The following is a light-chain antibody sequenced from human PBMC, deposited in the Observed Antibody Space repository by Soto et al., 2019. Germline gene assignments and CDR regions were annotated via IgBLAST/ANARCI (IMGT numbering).Light chain of an antibody. Sequence: QSVLTQPPSASGTPGQRVSISCSGGSSNIGRNTVNWYQHLPGMAPKLLIYTTNQRPSGVPERFSGSKSGTSASLAISGLQSEDEADYYCAVWEGSLTGPLFGGGTKLTVL. CDR3: AVWEGSLTGPL. V-gene: IGLV1-44*01. CDR2: TTN. CDR1: SSNIGRNT. J-gene: IGLJ3*02.